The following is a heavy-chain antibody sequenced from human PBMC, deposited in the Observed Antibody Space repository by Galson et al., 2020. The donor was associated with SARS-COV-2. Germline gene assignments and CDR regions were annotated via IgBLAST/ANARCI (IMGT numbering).Heavy chain of an antibody. CDR1: GYTFTSYD. CDR3: ARGVLRPRGIFGVVSPFYYMDV. V-gene: IGHV1-8*01. J-gene: IGHJ6*03. D-gene: IGHD3-3*01. Sequence: ASVKVSCKASGYTFTSYDINWVRQATGQGLEWMGWMNPNSGNTGYAQKFQGRVTMTRNTSISTAYMELSSLRSEDTAVYYCARGVLRPRGIFGVVSPFYYMDVWGKGTTVTVSS. CDR2: MNPNSGNT.